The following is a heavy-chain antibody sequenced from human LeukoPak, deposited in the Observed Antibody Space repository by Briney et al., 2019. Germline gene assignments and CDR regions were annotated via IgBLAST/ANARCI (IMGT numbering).Heavy chain of an antibody. D-gene: IGHD3-10*01. J-gene: IGHJ4*02. V-gene: IGHV3-30*02. Sequence: PGGSLRLSCAASGFTFSSYGMHWVRQAPGKGLEWVAFIRYDGSNKYYADSVKGRFTISRDNSKNTLYLQMNSLRAEDTAVYYCAKDKREVIPYDYWGQGTLVTVSS. CDR1: GFTFSSYG. CDR3: AKDKREVIPYDY. CDR2: IRYDGSNK.